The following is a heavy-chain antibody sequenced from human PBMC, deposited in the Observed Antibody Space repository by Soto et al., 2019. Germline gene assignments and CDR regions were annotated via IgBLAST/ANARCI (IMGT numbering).Heavy chain of an antibody. Sequence: ASVKVSCKASGYIFTSYAMHWVRQAPGQRLEWMGWINAGNGNTKYSQKFQGRVTITRDTSASTAYMELSSLRSEDTAVYYCARDIVVVPAAIRYNWFDPWGQGTLVTVSS. D-gene: IGHD2-2*01. CDR1: GYIFTSYA. V-gene: IGHV1-3*01. J-gene: IGHJ5*02. CDR2: INAGNGNT. CDR3: ARDIVVVPAAIRYNWFDP.